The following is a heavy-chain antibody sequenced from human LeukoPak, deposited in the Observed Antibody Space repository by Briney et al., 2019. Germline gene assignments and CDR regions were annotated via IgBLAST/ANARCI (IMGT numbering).Heavy chain of an antibody. CDR2: INSDGSST. Sequence: GGSLRLSCAASGFTFSSDWMHSFRQAPGKGLVWVSRINSDGSSTSYADSVKGRFTISRDNAKNTLYLQMNSLRAEDTAVYYCARAQFNYYDSSGYYYPLDYWGQGTLVTVSS. CDR3: ARAQFNYYDSSGYYYPLDY. J-gene: IGHJ4*02. CDR1: GFTFSSDW. D-gene: IGHD3-22*01. V-gene: IGHV3-74*01.